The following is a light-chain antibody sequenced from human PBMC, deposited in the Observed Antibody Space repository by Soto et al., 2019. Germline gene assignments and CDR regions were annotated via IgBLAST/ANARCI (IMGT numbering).Light chain of an antibody. Sequence: EILMTQSPAALSVSPGERATLSCRASQSVSSYLAWYQQKPGQAPRLLIYDASNRATGIPVRFSGSGSGTDFTLTISSLEPEDFAVYYCQQRSNWPPTFGRGTKV. CDR1: QSVSSY. V-gene: IGKV3-11*01. CDR3: QQRSNWPPT. J-gene: IGKJ1*01. CDR2: DAS.